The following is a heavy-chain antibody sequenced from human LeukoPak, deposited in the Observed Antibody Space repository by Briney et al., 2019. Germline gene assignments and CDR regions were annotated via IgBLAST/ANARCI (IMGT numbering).Heavy chain of an antibody. V-gene: IGHV1-18*04. J-gene: IGHJ3*02. CDR3: ARDPNRLGYCSGGSCKNDAFDI. Sequence: GASVKVSCTASGYTFTSYGISWVRQADGQGLEWMGWITAYNGNTNYAQKLQGRVTMTTATSTSTGYVEVRSLRSDDTAVYYCARDPNRLGYCSGGSCKNDAFDIWGQGTMVTVSS. CDR2: ITAYNGNT. CDR1: GYTFTSYG. D-gene: IGHD2-15*01.